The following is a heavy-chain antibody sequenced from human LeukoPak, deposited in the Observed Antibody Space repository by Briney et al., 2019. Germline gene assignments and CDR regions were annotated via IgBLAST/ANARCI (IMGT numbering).Heavy chain of an antibody. CDR3: ARPSIVVVPAAIRWSNWYFDL. Sequence: PSETLSLTCTVSGGSISSGGYYWSWIRQPPGKGLEWIGYIYHSGSTYYNPSLKSRVTISVDRSKNQFSLKLSSVTAADTAVYYCARPSIVVVPAAIRWSNWYFDLWGRGTLVTVSS. CDR1: GGSISSGGYY. V-gene: IGHV4-30-2*01. CDR2: IYHSGST. J-gene: IGHJ2*01. D-gene: IGHD2-2*02.